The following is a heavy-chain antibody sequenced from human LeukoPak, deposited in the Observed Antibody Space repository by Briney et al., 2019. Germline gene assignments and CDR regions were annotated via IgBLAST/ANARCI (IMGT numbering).Heavy chain of an antibody. CDR2: IYYSGST. CDR1: GGSISSSSYY. J-gene: IGHJ4*02. V-gene: IGHV4-39*07. CDR3: ASPRRRGSYPTYFDY. Sequence: SGTLSLTCTVSGGSISSSSYYWGWIRQPPGKGLEWIGSIYYSGSTYYNPSLKSRVTISVDTSKNQFSLKLSSVTAADTAVYYCASPRRRGSYPTYFDYWGQGTLVTVTS. D-gene: IGHD1-26*01.